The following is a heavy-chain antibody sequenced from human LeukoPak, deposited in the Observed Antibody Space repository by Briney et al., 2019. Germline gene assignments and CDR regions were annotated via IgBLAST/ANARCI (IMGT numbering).Heavy chain of an antibody. CDR3: AKHVGYECLDP. Sequence: PSETLSLTCTVSGVSISSSGYYWGWIRQPPGKGLEWIGSIYYSGTTYYNPSLKSRVAISVDTSKKQFSLKLSYVTAADTAVFYWAKHVGYECLDPWGQGALVTVST. CDR2: IYYSGTT. V-gene: IGHV4-39*01. D-gene: IGHD5-12*01. CDR1: GVSISSSGYY. J-gene: IGHJ5*02.